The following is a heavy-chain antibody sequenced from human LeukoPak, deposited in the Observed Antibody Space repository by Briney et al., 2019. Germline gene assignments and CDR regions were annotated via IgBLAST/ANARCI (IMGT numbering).Heavy chain of an antibody. D-gene: IGHD6-19*01. CDR2: IHSSETT. V-gene: IGHV4-4*07. Sequence: SETLSLTCTVSGGSINSDFWTWIRQPAGKGLEWIGRIHSSETTIYSPSLKSRVTISVDTSKNQFSLKLSSVTAADTAVYYCARDSYSSGWYRDYWGQGTLVTVSS. J-gene: IGHJ4*02. CDR1: GGSINSDF. CDR3: ARDSYSSGWYRDY.